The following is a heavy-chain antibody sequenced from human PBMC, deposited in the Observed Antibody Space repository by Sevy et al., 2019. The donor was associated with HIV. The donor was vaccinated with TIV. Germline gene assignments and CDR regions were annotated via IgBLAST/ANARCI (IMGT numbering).Heavy chain of an antibody. CDR3: AGHGTHYYDGSGYYYVGRDWFDP. CDR1: GYSFTSYW. D-gene: IGHD3-22*01. CDR2: IYPGDSDT. V-gene: IGHV5-51*01. Sequence: GESLKISCKGSGYSFTSYWIGWVRQMPGKGLEWMGIIYPGDSDTRYSLSFQGQVTISADKSISTAYLQWSSLKASDTAMYYCAGHGTHYYDGSGYYYVGRDWFDPWGQGTLVTVSS. J-gene: IGHJ5*02.